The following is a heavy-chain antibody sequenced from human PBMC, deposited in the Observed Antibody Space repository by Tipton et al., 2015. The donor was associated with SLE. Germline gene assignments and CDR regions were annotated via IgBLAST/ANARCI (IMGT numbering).Heavy chain of an antibody. CDR2: IIPMFGTA. Sequence: QVQLVQSGAEVKKPGSSVKVSCKASGGTFSSYAISWVRQAPGQGLEWMGGIIPMFGTADYAQKFQGRVTITADKSTSTAYMELSSLRSEDTAVYYCARDRQQLIPDYRFYMDVWGKGTTVTVFS. CDR3: ARDRQQLIPDYRFYMDV. V-gene: IGHV1-69*06. D-gene: IGHD6-13*01. CDR1: GGTFSSYA. J-gene: IGHJ6*03.